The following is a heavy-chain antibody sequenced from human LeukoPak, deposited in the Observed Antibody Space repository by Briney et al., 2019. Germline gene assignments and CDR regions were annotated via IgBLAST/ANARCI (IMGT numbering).Heavy chain of an antibody. CDR2: INHSGST. D-gene: IGHD6-19*01. CDR3: ARGASAVAGTDFDY. CDR1: GGSFSSYY. J-gene: IGHJ4*02. Sequence: SETLSLTCAVYGGSFSSYYWSWIRQPPGKGLEWIGEINHSGSTNYNPPLKSRVTISVDTSKNQFSLKLSSVTAADTAVYYCARGASAVAGTDFDYWGQGTLVTVSS. V-gene: IGHV4-34*01.